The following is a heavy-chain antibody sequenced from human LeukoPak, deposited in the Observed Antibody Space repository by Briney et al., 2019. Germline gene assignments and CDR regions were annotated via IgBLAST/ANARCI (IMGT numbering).Heavy chain of an antibody. CDR2: MYHSGRG. CDR3: ATESSGTFIY. Sequence: SETLSLTCDVSGYYIGSGLFWAWIRQSPVKGLEWIGTMYHSGRGYYNPSLNSRVTISMDTSSNQFSQRVNSVTAADTAFYYCATESSGTFIYWGQGTLVTVSS. CDR1: GYYIGSGLF. D-gene: IGHD1-26*01. V-gene: IGHV4-38-2*01. J-gene: IGHJ4*02.